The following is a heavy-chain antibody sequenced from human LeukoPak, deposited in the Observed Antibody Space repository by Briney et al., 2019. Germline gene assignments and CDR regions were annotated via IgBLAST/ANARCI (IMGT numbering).Heavy chain of an antibody. CDR1: GFTFRNYG. CDR3: AKGDTVNKIWHYFYMDI. V-gene: IGHV3-30*02. D-gene: IGHD4-11*01. CDR2: IRYDGGRQ. J-gene: IGHJ6*03. Sequence: QPGGSLRLSCIASGFTFRNYGMHWVRQAPGKGLEWVAFIRYDGGRQYYAGSVEGRFTISRENSRNTVYLQMNSLGTEDTAVYYCAKGDTVNKIWHYFYMDIWGMGTTVTVSS.